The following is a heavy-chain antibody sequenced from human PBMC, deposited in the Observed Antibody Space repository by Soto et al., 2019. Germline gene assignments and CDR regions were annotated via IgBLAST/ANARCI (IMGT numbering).Heavy chain of an antibody. D-gene: IGHD3-10*01. Sequence: QVQLVESGGGVVQPGRSLRLSCAASGFTFSSYGMHWVRQAPGKGLEWVAVISYDGSNKYYADSVKGRFTISRDNSKNTLYLQMNSLRAEDTAVYYCAKERLWFGKYYFDYWGQETLVTVSS. CDR2: ISYDGSNK. V-gene: IGHV3-30*18. J-gene: IGHJ4*02. CDR3: AKERLWFGKYYFDY. CDR1: GFTFSSYG.